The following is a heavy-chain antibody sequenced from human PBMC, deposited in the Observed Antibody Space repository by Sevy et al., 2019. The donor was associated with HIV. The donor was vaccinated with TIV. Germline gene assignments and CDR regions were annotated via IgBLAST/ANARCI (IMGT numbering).Heavy chain of an antibody. CDR3: ARDWAGDYDFWSGYYTDWFDP. CDR1: GFTFSSYS. CDR2: ISSSSSYI. Sequence: GGYLRLSCAASGFTFSSYSMNWVRQAPGKGLEWVSSISSSSSYIYYADSVKGRFTISRDNAKNSLYLQMNSLRAEDTAVYYCARDWAGDYDFWSGYYTDWFDPWGQGTLVTVSS. D-gene: IGHD3-3*01. J-gene: IGHJ5*02. V-gene: IGHV3-21*01.